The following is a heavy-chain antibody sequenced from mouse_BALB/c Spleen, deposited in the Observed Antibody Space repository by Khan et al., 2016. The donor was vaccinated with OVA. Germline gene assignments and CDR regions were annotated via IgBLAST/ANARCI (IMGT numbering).Heavy chain of an antibody. Sequence: QVQLQQSGPGLVAPSQSLSITCTVSGFSLTNYGVHWVRQPPGKGLEWLGVIWAGGSTNYNSALMSRLSISKDNSKSQVFLKMNSLQTDDTAMYFCARNREPDYFDYWCQGTTLTVSS. CDR3: ARNREPDYFDY. CDR2: IWAGGST. V-gene: IGHV2-9*02. CDR1: GFSLTNYG. J-gene: IGHJ2*01.